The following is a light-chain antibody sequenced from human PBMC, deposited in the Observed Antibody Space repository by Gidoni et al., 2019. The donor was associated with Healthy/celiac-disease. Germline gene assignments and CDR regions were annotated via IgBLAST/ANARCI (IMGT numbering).Light chain of an antibody. J-gene: IGKJ4*01. Sequence: ILLQSPRAPLSSSPEGGATLSCTASQGVSSYLAWYQQKPGQAPRLLIYDASNRATGIPARFSGSGSGTDFTLTISSLEPEDFAVYYCQQRSNWPLLTFGGGTQVEIK. CDR1: QGVSSY. CDR3: QQRSNWPLLT. CDR2: DAS. V-gene: IGKV3-11*01.